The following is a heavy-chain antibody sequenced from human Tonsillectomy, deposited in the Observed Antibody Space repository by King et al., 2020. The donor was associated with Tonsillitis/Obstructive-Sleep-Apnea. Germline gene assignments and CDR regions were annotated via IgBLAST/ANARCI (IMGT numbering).Heavy chain of an antibody. Sequence: QLQESGPGLVKPSETLSLTCTVSGGSISSYYWSWIRQPQGKGLEWIGYIYYSGSTNYNPSLKSRVTMSVDTSKNQFSLKLSSVTAADTAVYYCARQNVDTAMVHYWYFDLWGRGTLVTVSS. CDR2: IYYSGST. D-gene: IGHD5-18*01. CDR1: GGSISSYY. CDR3: ARQNVDTAMVHYWYFDL. J-gene: IGHJ2*01. V-gene: IGHV4-59*08.